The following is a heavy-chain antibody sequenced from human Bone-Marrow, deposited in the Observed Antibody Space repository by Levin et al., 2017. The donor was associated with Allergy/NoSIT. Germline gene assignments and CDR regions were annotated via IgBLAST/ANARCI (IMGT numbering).Heavy chain of an antibody. CDR2: IYSGGST. Sequence: PGGSLRLSCAASGFTVSSNYMSWVRQAPGNGPEWVSVIYSGGSTYYADSVKGRFTISRDNSKNTLYLQMNSLRAEDTAVYYCSRGWFGELLSRWGQGTLVTVSS. V-gene: IGHV3-53*01. CDR3: SRGWFGELLSR. CDR1: GFTVSSNY. J-gene: IGHJ4*02. D-gene: IGHD3-10*01.